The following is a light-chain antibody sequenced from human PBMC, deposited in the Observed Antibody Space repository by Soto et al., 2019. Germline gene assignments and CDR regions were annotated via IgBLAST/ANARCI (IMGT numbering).Light chain of an antibody. J-gene: IGKJ4*01. CDR2: GAS. CDR1: QSVSSN. V-gene: IGKV3-15*01. CDR3: QQYNNWPPLS. Sequence: EIVMTQSPATLSVSPGERATLSCRASQSVSSNLAWYQQKPGQAPRLLIYGASTRATGIPARFSGSGSGTEFTLTFTSLHSQDFAVYYCQQYNNWPPLSFSGGTKVEIK.